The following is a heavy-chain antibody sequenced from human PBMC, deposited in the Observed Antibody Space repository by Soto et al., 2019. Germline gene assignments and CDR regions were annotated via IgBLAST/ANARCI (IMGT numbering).Heavy chain of an antibody. J-gene: IGHJ6*03. CDR2: IYYSGST. V-gene: IGHV4-39*01. CDR1: GSSISSSSYY. CDR3: ARHLKGYYYYYMDV. Sequence: PSETLSLTCTVSGSSISSSSYYWGWIRQPPGKGLEWIGSIYYSGSTYYNPSLKSRVTISVDTSKNQFSLKLSSVTAADTAVYYCARHLKGYYYYYMDVWGKGTTVTVSS.